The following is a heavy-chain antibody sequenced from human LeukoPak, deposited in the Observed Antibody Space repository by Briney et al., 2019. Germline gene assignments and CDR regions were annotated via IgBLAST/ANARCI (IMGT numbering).Heavy chain of an antibody. V-gene: IGHV3-23*01. Sequence: PGGSLRLSCAASGFTLSSYAMSWVRQAPGKGLEWVSAISDSGNTYHADSVKGRFTISRDNSKNTLYLQMNSLRAEDTAVYYCAKDLHLQHWGQGTLVTVSS. CDR3: AKDLHLQH. CDR2: ISDSGNT. J-gene: IGHJ1*01. CDR1: GFTLSSYA.